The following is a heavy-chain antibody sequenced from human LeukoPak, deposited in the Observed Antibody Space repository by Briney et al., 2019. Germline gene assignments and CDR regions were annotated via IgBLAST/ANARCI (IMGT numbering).Heavy chain of an antibody. CDR1: GFTFSSRDW. CDR2: IKQDGSEK. V-gene: IGHV3-7*03. D-gene: IGHD2-21*01. Sequence: PGGSLRLSCVASGFTFSSRDWMTWVRQAPGKGLEWVANIKQDGSEKNYVDSVKGRFTISRDNSKNTLYLQMNSLRAEDTAVYYCAKDPVVGQYYYYMDVWGKGTTVTVSS. CDR3: AKDPVVGQYYYYMDV. J-gene: IGHJ6*03.